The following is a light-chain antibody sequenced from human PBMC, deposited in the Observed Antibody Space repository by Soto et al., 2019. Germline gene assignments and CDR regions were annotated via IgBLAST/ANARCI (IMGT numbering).Light chain of an antibody. V-gene: IGKV3-15*01. J-gene: IGKJ1*01. CDR3: QQYNNWLWT. CDR1: QSVSSN. CDR2: GAS. Sequence: EIVMTQSPATLSASPGEGATLSCRASQSVSSNLAWYQQKPGQAPRLLIYGASTRATGIPARFSGSGSGTEFTLTISSLQSEDFAVYYCQQYNNWLWTFGQGTKVEIK.